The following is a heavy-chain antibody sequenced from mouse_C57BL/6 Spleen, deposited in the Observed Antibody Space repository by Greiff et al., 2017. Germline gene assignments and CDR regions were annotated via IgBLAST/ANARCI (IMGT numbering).Heavy chain of an antibody. V-gene: IGHV1-64*01. J-gene: IGHJ2*01. CDR1: GYTFTSYW. Sequence: QVQLQQPGAELVKPGASVKLSCKASGYTFTSYWMHWVKQRPGQGLEWIGMIHPNSGSTNYNEKFKSKATLTVDKSSSTAYMQLSSLTSEDSAVYYCARSGFITIFDYWGQGTTLTVSS. D-gene: IGHD1-1*02. CDR2: IHPNSGST. CDR3: ARSGFITIFDY.